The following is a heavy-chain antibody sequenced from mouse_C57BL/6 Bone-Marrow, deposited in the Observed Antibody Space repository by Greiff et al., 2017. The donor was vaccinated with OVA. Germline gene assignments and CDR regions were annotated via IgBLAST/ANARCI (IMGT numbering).Heavy chain of an antibody. CDR3: AGDRGYYGSSLYWYFDV. D-gene: IGHD1-1*01. V-gene: IGHV12-3*01. Sequence: VKLMESGPGLVKPSQSLFLTCSITGFPITSGYYWIWIRQSPGKPLEWMGYITHSGETFYNPSLQSPISITRETSKNQFFLQLNSVTTEDTAMYYCAGDRGYYGSSLYWYFDVWGTGTTVTVSS. CDR1: GFPITSGYY. J-gene: IGHJ1*03. CDR2: ITHSGET.